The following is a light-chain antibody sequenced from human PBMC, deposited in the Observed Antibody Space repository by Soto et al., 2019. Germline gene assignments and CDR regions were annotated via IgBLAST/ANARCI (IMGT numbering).Light chain of an antibody. CDR3: GSYASATLI. J-gene: IGLJ2*01. V-gene: IGLV2-14*03. Sequence: QSALTQPASVSGSPGQSITISCTRTSSDIGAYDYDSWFQQYSGKAPTLIIYEVRFRPSGVSYRFSGSKSGNTASLTIFGLQTEDEADYYCGSYASATLIFGGGTKLTVL. CDR1: SSDIGAYDY. CDR2: EVR.